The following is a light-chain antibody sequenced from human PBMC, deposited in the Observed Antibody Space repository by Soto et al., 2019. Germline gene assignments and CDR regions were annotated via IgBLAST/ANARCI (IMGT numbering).Light chain of an antibody. CDR3: QQYYSTPWT. Sequence: DIVMTQSPDSLAVSLGERATINCKSSQSVLYSSNNKNYLAWYQQKPGQPPKLLIYWASTRESGVADRFSGSGSWTDFTLTISSLQAEDVAVYYCQQYYSTPWTFGQGTKVEIK. CDR1: QSVLYSSNNKNY. V-gene: IGKV4-1*01. J-gene: IGKJ1*01. CDR2: WAS.